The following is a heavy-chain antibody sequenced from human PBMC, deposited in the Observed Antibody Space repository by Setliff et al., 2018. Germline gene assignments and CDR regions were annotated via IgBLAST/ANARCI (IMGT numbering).Heavy chain of an antibody. V-gene: IGHV4-39*07. CDR3: ASGLNWLSSTEFDY. Sequence: SETLSLTCTVSGGSISSSSYYWGWIRQPPGKGLEWIGSIYYSGSTYYTPSLKSRVTISLDTSKNQFSLKLTSVTAADTAVYYCASGLNWLSSTEFDYWGQGTLVTVSS. CDR2: IYYSGST. CDR1: GGSISSSSYY. J-gene: IGHJ4*02. D-gene: IGHD1-20*01.